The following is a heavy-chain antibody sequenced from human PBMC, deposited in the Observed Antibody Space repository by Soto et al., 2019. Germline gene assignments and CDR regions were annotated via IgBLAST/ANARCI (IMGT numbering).Heavy chain of an antibody. Sequence: PSETLSLTCTVSGGSVSSTSYYWSWIRQPPGKGLEWIGYIYNSGSTNYKPSLQSRVTISVDTSKNQFSLNLTSVTAADTAVYYCARRITIFGVASDNWFDPWGQGTLVTVSS. D-gene: IGHD3-3*01. J-gene: IGHJ5*02. CDR1: GGSVSSTSYY. CDR2: IYNSGST. CDR3: ARRITIFGVASDNWFDP. V-gene: IGHV4-61*01.